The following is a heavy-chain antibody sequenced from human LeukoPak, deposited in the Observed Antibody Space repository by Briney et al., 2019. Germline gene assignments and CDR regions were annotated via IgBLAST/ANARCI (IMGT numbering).Heavy chain of an antibody. J-gene: IGHJ5*02. CDR2: LYSDGRT. D-gene: IGHD1-26*01. Sequence: GGSLRLSCAASGFTVSSNTMSWVRQAPGKGLELVSVLYSDGRTYYADSVKGRFTISRDNSKNTLYLEMNRLRAEDTAVYYCAKDRGATGSDWFDPWGQGTLVSVSS. CDR1: GFTVSSNT. V-gene: IGHV3-53*01. CDR3: AKDRGATGSDWFDP.